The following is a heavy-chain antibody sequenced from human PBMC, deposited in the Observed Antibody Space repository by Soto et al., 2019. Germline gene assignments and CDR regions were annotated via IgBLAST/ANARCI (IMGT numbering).Heavy chain of an antibody. CDR2: IIPLFGTR. CDR3: AGAAAGGAEYFQH. J-gene: IGHJ1*01. D-gene: IGHD3-16*01. CDR1: GGSFSNFA. Sequence: GASVKVSCKASGGSFSNFAISWVRQAPGQGLEWMGGIIPLFGTRNYAQNFQGRVTITADESMSTAYMELSSLRSEDTAVYYCAGAAAGGAEYFQHWGQGTLVTVSS. V-gene: IGHV1-69*13.